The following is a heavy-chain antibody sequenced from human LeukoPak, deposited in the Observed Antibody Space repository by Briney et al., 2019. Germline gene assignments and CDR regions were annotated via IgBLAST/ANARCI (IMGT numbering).Heavy chain of an antibody. J-gene: IGHJ4*02. Sequence: GASVKVSCKASGYTFTSYYMYWVRQAPGQGLEWMGIINPSGGSTSYAQKFQGRVTMTRDTSTSTVYMELSSLRSEDTAVYYCARDIGYDSSGYPVDYWGQGTLVTVSS. CDR3: ARDIGYDSSGYPVDY. D-gene: IGHD3-22*01. CDR1: GYTFTSYY. CDR2: INPSGGST. V-gene: IGHV1-46*01.